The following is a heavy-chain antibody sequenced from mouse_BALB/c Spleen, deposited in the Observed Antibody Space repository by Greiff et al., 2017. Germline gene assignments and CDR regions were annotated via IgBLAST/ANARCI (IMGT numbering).Heavy chain of an antibody. V-gene: IGHV1-4*01. Sequence: QVHVKQSGAELARPGASVKMSCKASGYTFTSYTMHWVKQRPGQGLEWIGYINPSSGYTNYNQKFKDKATLTADKSSSTAYMQLSSLTSEDSAVYYCARETAFDYWGQGTTLTVSS. CDR2: INPSSGYT. J-gene: IGHJ2*01. CDR3: ARETAFDY. D-gene: IGHD1-2*01. CDR1: GYTFTSYT.